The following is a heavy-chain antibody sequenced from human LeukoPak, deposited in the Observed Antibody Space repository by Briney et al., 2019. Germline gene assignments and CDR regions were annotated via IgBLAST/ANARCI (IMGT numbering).Heavy chain of an antibody. D-gene: IGHD2-21*02. CDR1: GFTFYTYA. CDR3: AKDPSDFLVDC. CDR2: ISGSGGTT. J-gene: IGHJ4*02. V-gene: IGHV3-23*01. Sequence: GGSLRLSCAASGFTFYTYAMNWVRQAPGKGLQWVAAISGSGGTTYYADSVKGRFTISRDNSKNTVYLQLSSLRAEDTAGYYCAKDPSDFLVDCWGQGTLVTVSS.